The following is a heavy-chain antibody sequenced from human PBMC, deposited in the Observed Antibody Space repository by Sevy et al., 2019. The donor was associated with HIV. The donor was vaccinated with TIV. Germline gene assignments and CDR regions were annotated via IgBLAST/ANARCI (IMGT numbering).Heavy chain of an antibody. CDR2: INPNSGGT. Sequence: ASVKVSCKASGYTFTGYYMHWVRQAPGQGLEWMGRINPNSGGTNYAQKFQGRVTMTRVTSISTAYMELSRLRSDDTAVYYCAGDGQDIVVVVAAEVFDYWGQGTLVTVSS. CDR3: AGDGQDIVVVVAAEVFDY. J-gene: IGHJ4*02. D-gene: IGHD2-15*01. V-gene: IGHV1-2*06. CDR1: GYTFTGYY.